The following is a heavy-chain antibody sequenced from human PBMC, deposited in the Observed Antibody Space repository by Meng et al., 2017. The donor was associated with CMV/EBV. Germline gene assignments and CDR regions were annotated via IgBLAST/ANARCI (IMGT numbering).Heavy chain of an antibody. CDR2: IYSGGST. Sequence: GESLKISCAASGFTVSSNYMSWVRQAPGKGLEWVSVIYSGGSTYYADSVKGRFTISRDNSKNTLYLQMNSLRAEDTAVYYCAKGGLRFLGRYGMDVWGQGTTVTVSS. D-gene: IGHD3-3*01. V-gene: IGHV3-66*02. CDR1: GFTVSSNY. CDR3: AKGGLRFLGRYGMDV. J-gene: IGHJ6*02.